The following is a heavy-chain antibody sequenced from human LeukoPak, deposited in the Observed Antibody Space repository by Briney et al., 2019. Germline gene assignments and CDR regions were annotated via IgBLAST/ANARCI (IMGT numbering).Heavy chain of an antibody. D-gene: IGHD6-13*01. CDR2: SNAGNGNT. CDR3: AREGGYSSSWYHLYYYYYYGMDV. CDR1: GYTFTSYA. Sequence: ASVKVSCKASGYTFTSYAMHWVRQAPGQRLGWRGWSNAGNGNTKYSQKFQGRVTITRDTSASTAYMELSSLRPEDTAVYPCAREGGYSSSWYHLYYYYYYGMDVWGQGTTVTVSS. J-gene: IGHJ6*02. V-gene: IGHV1-3*01.